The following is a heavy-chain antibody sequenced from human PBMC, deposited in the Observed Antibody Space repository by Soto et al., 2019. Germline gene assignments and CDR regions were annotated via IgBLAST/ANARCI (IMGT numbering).Heavy chain of an antibody. V-gene: IGHV4-59*01. CDR1: GGSISSNY. CDR2: IYYSGST. J-gene: IGHJ4*02. CDR3: ARGGDLGIFLYFDY. D-gene: IGHD3-3*01. Sequence: SETLSLTCTVSGGSISSNYWSWIRQPPGKGLEWIGYIYYSGSTNYNPSLKSRVSISVDTSKNQFSLNLTSVTAADTAVYYCARGGDLGIFLYFDYWGQGTRVTVSA.